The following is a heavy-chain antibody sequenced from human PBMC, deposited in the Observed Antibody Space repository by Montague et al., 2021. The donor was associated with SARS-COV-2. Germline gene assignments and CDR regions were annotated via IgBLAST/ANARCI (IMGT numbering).Heavy chain of an antibody. CDR2: ISSSGATI. D-gene: IGHD2-8*01. CDR3: ATNKYCTLHDCLHGRHYFDH. Sequence: SRRLSFAASGFNFFNFDMAWVRQAPGRGLEWISDISSSGATILYADSLKGRFTISRDNIQKSLYLQMNSLRAEGTAVYYCATNKYCTLHDCLHGRHYFDHWGQGTLVTVSS. CDR1: GFNFFNFD. J-gene: IGHJ4*02. V-gene: IGHV3-48*03.